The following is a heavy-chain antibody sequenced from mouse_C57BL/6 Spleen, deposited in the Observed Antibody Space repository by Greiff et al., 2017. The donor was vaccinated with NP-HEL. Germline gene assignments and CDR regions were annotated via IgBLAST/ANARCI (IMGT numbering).Heavy chain of an antibody. V-gene: IGHV1-82*01. J-gene: IGHJ1*03. CDR1: GYAFSSSW. CDR3: ARGGGSSYAWYFDV. CDR2: IYPGDGDT. D-gene: IGHD1-1*01. Sequence: VQLQQSGPELVKPGASVKISCKASGYAFSSSWMNWVKQRPGKGLEWIGRIYPGDGDTNYNGKFKGKATLTADKSSSTAYMQLSSLTSEDSAVYFCARGGGSSYAWYFDVWGTGTTVTVSS.